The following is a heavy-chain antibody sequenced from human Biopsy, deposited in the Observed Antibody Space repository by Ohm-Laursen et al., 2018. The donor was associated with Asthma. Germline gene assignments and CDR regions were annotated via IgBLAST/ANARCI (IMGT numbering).Heavy chain of an antibody. CDR1: GFSFDNYF. D-gene: IGHD2-8*01. Sequence: ASVKVSCKASGFSFDNYFMHWVRQAPGQGLEWMGIINPSGAGTRYAEKFKGRLIVSRDASTGTAFMELRSLRSDDTAIYFCARARETTNYGDSDFDIWGQGTLITVSS. V-gene: IGHV1-46*02. J-gene: IGHJ4*02. CDR3: ARARETTNYGDSDFDI. CDR2: INPSGAGT.